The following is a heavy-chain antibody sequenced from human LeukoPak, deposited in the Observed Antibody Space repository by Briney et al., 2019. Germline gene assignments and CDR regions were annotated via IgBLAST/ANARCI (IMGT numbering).Heavy chain of an antibody. Sequence: GESLQISCQGSGSRFTSYWIGWVRQLPGKGLGWMGIIYPGDSDTRYSPSFQGQVTISADKSISTAYLQWSSLKASDTAMYYCARSRGYGDYNLARYFDYWGQGTLVTVSS. D-gene: IGHD4-17*01. CDR3: ARSRGYGDYNLARYFDY. CDR1: GSRFTSYW. CDR2: IYPGDSDT. V-gene: IGHV5-51*01. J-gene: IGHJ4*02.